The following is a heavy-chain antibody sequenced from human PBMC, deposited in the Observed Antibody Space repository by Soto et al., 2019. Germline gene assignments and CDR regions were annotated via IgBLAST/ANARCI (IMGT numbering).Heavy chain of an antibody. Sequence: SETLSLTCTVSGGSISSSSYYWGWIRQPPGKGLEWIGIIYYCGSTYYNPSLKSRVTISVDTSKNQFSLKLSFVTAADTAVYYCARRKTTVTTHFDYWGQGTLVTVSS. D-gene: IGHD4-17*01. CDR1: GGSISSSSYY. J-gene: IGHJ4*02. CDR3: ARRKTTVTTHFDY. CDR2: IYYCGST. V-gene: IGHV4-39*01.